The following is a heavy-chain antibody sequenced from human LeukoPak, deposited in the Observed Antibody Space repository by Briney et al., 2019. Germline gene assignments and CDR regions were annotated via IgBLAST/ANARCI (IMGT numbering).Heavy chain of an antibody. CDR1: GYSFTSYW. Sequence: GESLKISCKGSGYSFTSYWISWVRQMPGKGLEWMGRIDPSDSYTNYSPSFQGHVTISADKSISTAYLQWSSLKASDTAMYYCAADPPPSYYDFWSGYYRREPTWFDPWGQGTLVTVSS. J-gene: IGHJ5*02. D-gene: IGHD3-3*01. V-gene: IGHV5-10-1*01. CDR3: AADPPPSYYDFWSGYYRREPTWFDP. CDR2: IDPSDSYT.